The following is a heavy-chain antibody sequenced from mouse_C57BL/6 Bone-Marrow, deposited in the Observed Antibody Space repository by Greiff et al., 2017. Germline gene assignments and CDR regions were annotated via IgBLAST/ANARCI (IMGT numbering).Heavy chain of an antibody. D-gene: IGHD1-1*01. CDR1: GFTFSDYY. V-gene: IGHV5-16*01. CDR2: INYDGSST. J-gene: IGHJ1*03. CDR3: ARDRITTVVSWYFDV. Sequence: EVKLVESEGGLVQPGSSMKLSCTASGFTFSDYYISWVRQVLEKGLEWVAYINYDGSSTYYLDSLKSRFIISRYNAKNILYLQMSSLNSEDTATYYCARDRITTVVSWYFDVWGTGTTVTVSS.